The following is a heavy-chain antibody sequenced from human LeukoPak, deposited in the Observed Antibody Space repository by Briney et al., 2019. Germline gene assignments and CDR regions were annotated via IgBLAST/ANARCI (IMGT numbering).Heavy chain of an antibody. Sequence: GSLILSCAASGFTFSSYGMSWVRPAPGKGLEWVSAISGSGGSTYYADSVKGRFTISRDNSKNTLYLQMNSLRAEDTAVYYCANPPTVTKSRFDSWGQGTLVTVSS. D-gene: IGHD4-17*01. J-gene: IGHJ5*01. CDR3: ANPPTVTKSRFDS. V-gene: IGHV3-23*01. CDR2: ISGSGGST. CDR1: GFTFSSYG.